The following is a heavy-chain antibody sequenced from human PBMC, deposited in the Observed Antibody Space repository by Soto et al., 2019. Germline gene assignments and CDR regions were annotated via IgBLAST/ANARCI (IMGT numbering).Heavy chain of an antibody. Sequence: SETLSLTCTVSGGSVSSGSYYWSWIRQPPGKGLEWIGYIYYSGSTNYNPSLKSRVTISVDTSKNQFSLKLSSVTAADTAVYYCARENFDGITVNWFDPWGQGTLVTVSS. CDR2: IYYSGST. CDR3: ARENFDGITVNWFDP. V-gene: IGHV4-61*01. D-gene: IGHD1-20*01. CDR1: GGSVSSGSYY. J-gene: IGHJ5*02.